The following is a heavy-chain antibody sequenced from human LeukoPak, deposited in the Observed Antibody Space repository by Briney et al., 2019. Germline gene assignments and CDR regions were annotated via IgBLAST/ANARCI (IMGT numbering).Heavy chain of an antibody. V-gene: IGHV3-23*01. D-gene: IGHD3-10*01. CDR3: AREITMVRGVITH. CDR2: ITGSGGST. Sequence: GGTLRLSCAASGFTFSSYGMNWVRQAPGKGLEWVSGITGSGGSTYYADSVKGRFTISGDNSKNTLYLQMNSLRAEDTAVYYCAREITMVRGVITHWGQGTLVTVSS. CDR1: GFTFSSYG. J-gene: IGHJ4*02.